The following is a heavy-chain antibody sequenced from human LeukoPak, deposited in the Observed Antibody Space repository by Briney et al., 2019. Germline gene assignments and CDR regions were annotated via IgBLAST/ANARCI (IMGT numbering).Heavy chain of an antibody. CDR2: ISSSAITI. V-gene: IGHV3-48*03. CDR1: GFTLSSYE. Sequence: PGGXXXXACAXSGFTLSSYEMNGGRQAPGKGQXWVSYISSSAITIYYSHSVKCPFTISSDHPQNSLYLQMNSLRAEDTAVYYCASLWIEMATTTDAFDIWGQGTMVTVSS. CDR3: ASLWIEMATTTDAFDI. D-gene: IGHD5-24*01. J-gene: IGHJ3*02.